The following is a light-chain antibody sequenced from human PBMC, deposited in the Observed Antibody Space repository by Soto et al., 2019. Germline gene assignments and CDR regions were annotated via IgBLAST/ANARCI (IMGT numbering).Light chain of an antibody. CDR2: AES. CDR3: QQTFSTPWT. Sequence: DIQLTQSPSSLSVLVGDSVTITCRASQRFSSYLNWYQQKPGKAPQLLIFAESSVHHGVPSRFSGSGSETDFTHTIDRLQPEDFGTYYCQQTFSTPWTFGQGTKVELK. J-gene: IGKJ1*01. V-gene: IGKV1-39*01. CDR1: QRFSSY.